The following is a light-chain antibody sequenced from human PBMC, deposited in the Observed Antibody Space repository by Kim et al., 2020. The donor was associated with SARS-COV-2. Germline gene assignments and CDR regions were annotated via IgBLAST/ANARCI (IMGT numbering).Light chain of an antibody. CDR2: DAS. V-gene: IGKV3-11*01. J-gene: IGKJ1*01. CDR1: QSVSSY. Sequence: EIVLTQSPATLSLSPGERATLSCRASQSVSSYLAWYQQKPGQAPRLLIYDASNRATGIPARFSGSGSGTDFTLTISSLEPEDFAVYYCQHRSSWPWTFGQGTKVDIK. CDR3: QHRSSWPWT.